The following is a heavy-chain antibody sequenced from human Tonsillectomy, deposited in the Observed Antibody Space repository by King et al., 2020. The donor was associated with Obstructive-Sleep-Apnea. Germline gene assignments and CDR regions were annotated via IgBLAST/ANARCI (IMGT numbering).Heavy chain of an antibody. CDR2: ISSSGNTI. V-gene: IGHV3-11*01. CDR3: ARDFSGYDSGWHYFDY. J-gene: IGHJ4*02. Sequence: VQLVESGGGLVKPGESLRLSCAPSGFTFSDYYMNWIRQAPGKGLEWVSYISSSGNTIHYADSVKGRFTISRDNAKNSLYRQMNSLRAEDTAVYYCARDFSGYDSGWHYFDYWGQGTLVTVSS. CDR1: GFTFSDYY. D-gene: IGHD6-19*01.